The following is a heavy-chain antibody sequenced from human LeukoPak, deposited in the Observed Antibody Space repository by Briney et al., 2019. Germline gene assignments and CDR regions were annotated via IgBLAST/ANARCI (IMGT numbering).Heavy chain of an antibody. J-gene: IGHJ4*02. V-gene: IGHV3-23*01. CDR1: GFTFSSYA. Sequence: GGSLRLSCAASGFTFSSYAMSWVRQAPGKGLEWVSAISGSGGSTYYADSVKGRFTISRDNSKNTLHLQMNSLRAEDTAVYYCASFYSRGYDDYWGQGTLVTVSS. D-gene: IGHD5-18*01. CDR2: ISGSGGST. CDR3: ASFYSRGYDDY.